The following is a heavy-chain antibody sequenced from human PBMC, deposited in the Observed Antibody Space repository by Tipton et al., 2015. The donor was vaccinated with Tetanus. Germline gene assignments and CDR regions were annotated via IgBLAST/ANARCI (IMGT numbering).Heavy chain of an antibody. Sequence: SLRLSCEVSGFIFSSYTMNWVRQAPGKGLEWVSSISSTSSYIYYADSLKGRFTISRDNAKNSLFLQITGLRAEDTAVYYCASGSALDYWGQGALVTVFS. V-gene: IGHV3-21*01. CDR3: ASGSALDY. CDR2: ISSTSSYI. J-gene: IGHJ4*02. CDR1: GFIFSSYT. D-gene: IGHD6-25*01.